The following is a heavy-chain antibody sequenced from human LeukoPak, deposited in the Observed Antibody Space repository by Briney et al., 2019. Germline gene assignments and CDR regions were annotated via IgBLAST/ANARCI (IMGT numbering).Heavy chain of an antibody. Sequence: GGSLRLSCAASGFTVSSKYMSWVRQAPGKGLEWVSVIHSSGSTDYADSVKGRFTISRDNSKNTAYLQMNSLRAEDTAVYYCARDPAGIAVAGNYWGQGTLVTVSS. J-gene: IGHJ4*02. D-gene: IGHD6-19*01. CDR1: GFTVSSKY. V-gene: IGHV3-53*01. CDR2: IHSSGST. CDR3: ARDPAGIAVAGNY.